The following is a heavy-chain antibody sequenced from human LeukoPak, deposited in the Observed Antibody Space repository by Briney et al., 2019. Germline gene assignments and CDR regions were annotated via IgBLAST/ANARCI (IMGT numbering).Heavy chain of an antibody. CDR2: ISSSSSTI. CDR1: GFTFSSYS. J-gene: IGHJ3*02. Sequence: PGGSLRLSCAASGFTFSSYSMNWVRQAPGKGLEWVSYISSSSSTIYYADSVKGRFTISRDDSKNTLFVQMNSLRAEDTAIYYCAKGRGYNYGYGFDIWGQGTRVTVSS. D-gene: IGHD5-18*01. V-gene: IGHV3-48*01. CDR3: AKGRGYNYGYGFDI.